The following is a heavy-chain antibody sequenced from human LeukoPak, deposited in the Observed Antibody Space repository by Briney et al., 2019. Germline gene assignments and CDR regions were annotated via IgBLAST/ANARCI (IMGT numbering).Heavy chain of an antibody. CDR3: ARPFQYSSSSDDYFDY. D-gene: IGHD6-6*01. CDR2: IYYSGST. Sequence: SETLSLTCTVSGASISSYYWSWIRQPPGKGLEWIGIIYYSGSTYYNPSLKSRVTISVDTSKNQFSLKLSSVTAADTAVYYCARPFQYSSSSDDYFDYWGQGTLVTVSS. J-gene: IGHJ4*02. V-gene: IGHV4-59*04. CDR1: GASISSYY.